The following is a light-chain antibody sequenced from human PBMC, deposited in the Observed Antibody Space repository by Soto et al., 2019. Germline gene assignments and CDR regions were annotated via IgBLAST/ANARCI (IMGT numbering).Light chain of an antibody. V-gene: IGKV1-9*01. Sequence: IQLTQSPSSLSASVGDRVTITCRASQGISSYLAWYQQKPGKAPKLLISAASTLRSGVPSRFSGSGSGTDFTLTISSLQHEDLATYYWQQLDSCPITFGQGTRLEIK. CDR3: QQLDSCPIT. CDR2: AAS. CDR1: QGISSY. J-gene: IGKJ5*01.